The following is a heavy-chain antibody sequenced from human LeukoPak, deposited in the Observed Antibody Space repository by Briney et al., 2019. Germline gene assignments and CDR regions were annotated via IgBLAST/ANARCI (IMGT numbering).Heavy chain of an antibody. V-gene: IGHV4-59*08. CDR3: ARQATHRGYGDYAAFDI. CDR2: IYYSGST. Sequence: SETLSLTCTVSGGSISSYYWSWIRQPPGKGLEWIGYIYYSGSTNYNPSLKSRVTISVDTSKNQFSLKLSSVTAADTAVYYCARQATHRGYGDYAAFDIWGQGTMVTVSS. D-gene: IGHD4-17*01. CDR1: GGSISSYY. J-gene: IGHJ3*02.